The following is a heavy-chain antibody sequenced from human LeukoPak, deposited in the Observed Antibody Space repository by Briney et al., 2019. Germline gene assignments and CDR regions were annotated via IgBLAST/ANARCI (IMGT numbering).Heavy chain of an antibody. Sequence: PSETLSLTCTVSGGSISGYYWTWIRQPPGKGLEWIGYVFYSGSTNYNPSLKSRVTLSVDTSKNQFSLRLSSVTAEDTAVYYCARVRGGTNYYGMDVWGQGTTVTVSS. CDR2: VFYSGST. J-gene: IGHJ6*02. D-gene: IGHD2-15*01. V-gene: IGHV4-59*01. CDR1: GGSISGYY. CDR3: ARVRGGTNYYGMDV.